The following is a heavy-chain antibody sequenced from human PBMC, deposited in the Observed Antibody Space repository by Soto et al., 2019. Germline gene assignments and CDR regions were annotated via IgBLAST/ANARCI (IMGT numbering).Heavy chain of an antibody. CDR2: ISYDGQDK. CDR3: ARGGVYGGDHYYTGMDV. J-gene: IGHJ6*02. V-gene: IGHV3-30*03. D-gene: IGHD3-3*01. CDR1: GFAFSNYA. Sequence: PGGSLRLSCAASGFAFSNYAMHWVRQAPGKGLEWVAVISYDGQDKFYRDSVKGRFTISRDNSKNLVYLQMNSVRPVDTAVYYCARGGVYGGDHYYTGMDVWGQGTTVTVSS.